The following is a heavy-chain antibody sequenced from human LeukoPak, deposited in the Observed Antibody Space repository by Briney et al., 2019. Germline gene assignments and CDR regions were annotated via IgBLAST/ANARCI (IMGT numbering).Heavy chain of an antibody. Sequence: PGGPLRLSCAVSGITLSNYGMSWVRQAPGKGLEWVAGISDSGGRTNYADSVKGRFTISRDNPKNTLYLQMNSLRAEDTAVYFCAKRDVVIRVILVGFHKEAYYFDSWGQGALVTVSS. V-gene: IGHV3-23*01. CDR1: GITLSNYG. CDR3: AKRDVVIRVILVGFHKEAYYFDS. J-gene: IGHJ4*02. CDR2: ISDSGGRT. D-gene: IGHD3-22*01.